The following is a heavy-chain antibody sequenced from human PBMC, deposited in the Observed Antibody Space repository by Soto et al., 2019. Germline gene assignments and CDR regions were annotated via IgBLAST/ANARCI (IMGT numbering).Heavy chain of an antibody. V-gene: IGHV3-30*18. J-gene: IGHJ4*02. CDR2: ISYDGSNK. CDR3: AKDXRRAKPGYIGYSSRWRHALDY. CDR1: GFTFSSYG. D-gene: IGHD6-13*01. Sequence: TGGSLRLSCAASGFTFSSYGMHWVRQAPGKGLEWVAVISYDGSNKYYADSVKGRFTISRDNSKNTLYLQMNSLRAEDTAVYYCAKDXRRAKPGYIGYSSRWRHALDYWGQGTMVTVSS.